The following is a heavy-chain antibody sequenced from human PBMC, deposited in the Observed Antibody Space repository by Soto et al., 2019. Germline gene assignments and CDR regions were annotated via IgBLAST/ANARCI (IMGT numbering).Heavy chain of an antibody. J-gene: IGHJ6*02. CDR1: GYTFTSYG. Sequence: QVQLVQSGAEVKKPGASVKVSCKASGYTFTSYGISWVRQAPGQGLEWMGWISAYNGKTNYEQKLQCRVIMTTDTSTNTAYMELRSLRSYETAVYYCARISAGSAAVIRNYYYGMDVWGQGTTVTVS. CDR2: ISAYNGKT. V-gene: IGHV1-18*01. D-gene: IGHD6-25*01. CDR3: ARISAGSAAVIRNYYYGMDV.